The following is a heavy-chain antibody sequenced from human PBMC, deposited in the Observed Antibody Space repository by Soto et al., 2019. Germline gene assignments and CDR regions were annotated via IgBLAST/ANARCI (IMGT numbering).Heavy chain of an antibody. CDR3: ARGRYGDH. V-gene: IGHV1-18*01. CDR1: GYTFTSYG. CDR2: ISAHNGNT. Sequence: QVHLVQSGAEVKKPGASVKVSCKASGYTFTSYGITWVRQAPGQGLEWMGWISAHNGNTDYAQKLQGRVIVTRDTSTSTAYMELRSLISDDTAVYYCARGRYGDHWGQGARVTVSS. D-gene: IGHD1-1*01. J-gene: IGHJ4*02.